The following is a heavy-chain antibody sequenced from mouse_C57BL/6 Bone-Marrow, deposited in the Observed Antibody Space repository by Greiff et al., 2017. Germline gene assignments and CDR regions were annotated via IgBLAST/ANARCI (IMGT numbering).Heavy chain of an antibody. V-gene: IGHV1-81*01. CDR1: GYTFTSYG. J-gene: IGHJ2*01. CDR2: IYPRSGNT. D-gene: IGHD1-1*01. CDR3: AYVVANYFDY. Sequence: VQLQQSGAELARPGASVKLSCKASGYTFTSYGISWVKQRTGQGLEWIGEIYPRSGNTYYNEKFKGKATLTADKSSSTAYMELRSLTSEDSAVYFCAYVVANYFDYWGQGTTLTVSS.